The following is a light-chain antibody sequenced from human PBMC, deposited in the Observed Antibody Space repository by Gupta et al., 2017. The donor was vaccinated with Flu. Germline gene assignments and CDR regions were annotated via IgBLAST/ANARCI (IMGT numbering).Light chain of an antibody. V-gene: IGKV1-33*01. CDR1: RHISNY. J-gene: IGKJ3*01. Sequence: DTQMTQSPSSLSASVGDRVTITCQASRHISNYLNWYQQKPGKTPKLLIYDGYNLKTGVPSRFSGSGSGTHFTFTINNLQPEDIATYYCQQYDSLPRTFGPGTKVDLK. CDR3: QQYDSLPRT. CDR2: DGY.